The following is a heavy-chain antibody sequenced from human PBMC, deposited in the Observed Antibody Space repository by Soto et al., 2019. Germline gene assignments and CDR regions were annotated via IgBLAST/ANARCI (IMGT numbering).Heavy chain of an antibody. CDR3: ARGVERITMIVVVIASPLDAFDI. Sequence: GASVKVSCKASGYTFTSYYMHWVRQAPGQGLEWMGIINPSGGSTSYAQNFQGRVTMTRDTSTSTVYMELSSLRSEDTAVYYCARGVERITMIVVVIASPLDAFDIWGQGTMVNVS. CDR1: GYTFTSYY. J-gene: IGHJ3*02. V-gene: IGHV1-46*01. D-gene: IGHD3-22*01. CDR2: INPSGGST.